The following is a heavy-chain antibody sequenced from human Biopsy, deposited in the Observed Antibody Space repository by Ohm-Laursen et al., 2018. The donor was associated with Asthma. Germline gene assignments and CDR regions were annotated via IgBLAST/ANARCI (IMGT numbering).Heavy chain of an antibody. V-gene: IGHV1-18*01. J-gene: IGHJ6*02. Sequence: GASVTVSCKTSGYTFNSAGITWVRQAPGQGLEWMGWISAYNGNTKVAQKLQDRVTMITDTSTSTAYMELRSLRSDDTAVYFCARAVDYSHYYGIDVWGQGTTVTVS. CDR2: ISAYNGNT. D-gene: IGHD3-10*01. CDR3: ARAVDYSHYYGIDV. CDR1: GYTFNSAG.